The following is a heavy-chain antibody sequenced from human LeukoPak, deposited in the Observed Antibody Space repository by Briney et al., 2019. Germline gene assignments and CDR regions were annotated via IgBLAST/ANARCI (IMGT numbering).Heavy chain of an antibody. Sequence: SETLSLTCTVSGGSISSYYWNWIRQPPGEGLEWIGYIYYSGSTNYNPSLKSRVTISVDTSKNQFSLKLSSVTAADTAVYYCARWRVVGATWFDPWGQGTLVTVSS. CDR2: IYYSGST. V-gene: IGHV4-59*01. CDR3: ARWRVVGATWFDP. D-gene: IGHD1-26*01. J-gene: IGHJ5*02. CDR1: GGSISSYY.